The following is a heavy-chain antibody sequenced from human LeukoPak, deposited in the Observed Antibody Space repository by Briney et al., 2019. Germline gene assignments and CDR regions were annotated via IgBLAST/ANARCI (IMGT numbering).Heavy chain of an antibody. Sequence: SETLSLTCAVSGGSISSSNWWNWVRQPPGKGLEWTGEVYHSGSANYNPSLKSRVTISVDTSKNQFSLKLSSVTAADTAVYYCARDQTAAVRHWGQGTLVTVSS. V-gene: IGHV4-4*02. CDR3: ARDQTAAVRH. CDR2: VYHSGSA. CDR1: GGSISSSNW. J-gene: IGHJ4*02. D-gene: IGHD6-13*01.